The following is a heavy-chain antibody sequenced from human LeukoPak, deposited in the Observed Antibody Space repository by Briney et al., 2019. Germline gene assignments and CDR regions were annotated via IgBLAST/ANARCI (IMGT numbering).Heavy chain of an antibody. CDR3: ARGRYLTTLGGAAAGFLDS. CDR2: INHSGST. CDR1: GGSFSGYY. D-gene: IGHD6-13*01. V-gene: IGHV4-34*01. Sequence: RPSETLSLTCAVYGGSFSGYYWSWIRQPPGKGLEWIGEINHSGSTNYNPSLKRRVTISVDTSQKQFSLRLTSVTAADTAVYYCARGRYLTTLGGAAAGFLDSWGQGTLVTVSS. J-gene: IGHJ4*02.